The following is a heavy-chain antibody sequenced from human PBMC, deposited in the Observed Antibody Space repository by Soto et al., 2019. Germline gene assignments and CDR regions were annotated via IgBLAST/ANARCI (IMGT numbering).Heavy chain of an antibody. V-gene: IGHV3-30*18. CDR2: ISYDGSNK. J-gene: IGHJ4*02. Sequence: GGSLRLSCAASGFTFSSYGMHWVRQAPGKWLEWVAVISYDGSNKYYAYSVKGRFTISRENSKKTLYLQMNSLRAEETDVSYCANVPGIQLWAYWGQGILANV. D-gene: IGHD5-18*01. CDR1: GFTFSSYG. CDR3: ANVPGIQLWAY.